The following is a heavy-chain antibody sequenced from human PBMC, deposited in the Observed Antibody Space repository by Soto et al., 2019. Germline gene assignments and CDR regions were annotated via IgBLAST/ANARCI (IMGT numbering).Heavy chain of an antibody. V-gene: IGHV4-30-4*01. D-gene: IGHD3-10*01. CDR2: IYYSGST. CDR1: GGSISSGDYY. J-gene: IGHJ5*02. CDR3: ARDVNYYGSGSPPRWFDP. Sequence: KTSETLSLTCTVSGGSISSGDYYWSWIRQPPGKGLEWIGYIYYSGSTYYNPSLKSRVTISVDMSKNQFSLKLSSVTAADTAVYYCARDVNYYGSGSPPRWFDPWGQGTLVTVSS.